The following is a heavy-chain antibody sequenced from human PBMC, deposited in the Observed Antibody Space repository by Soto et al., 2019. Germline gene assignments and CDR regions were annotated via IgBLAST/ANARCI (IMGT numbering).Heavy chain of an antibody. J-gene: IGHJ3*02. CDR3: ARDPDRDYGDYVRAFDI. V-gene: IGHV4-30-4*01. Sequence: ASETLSLTCTVSGGSISSGDYYWSWIRQPPGKGLEWIGYIYYSGSTYYNPSLKSRVTISVDTSKNQLSLKLSSVTAADTAVYYCARDPDRDYGDYVRAFDIWGQGTMVTVSS. CDR2: IYYSGST. D-gene: IGHD4-17*01. CDR1: GGSISSGDYY.